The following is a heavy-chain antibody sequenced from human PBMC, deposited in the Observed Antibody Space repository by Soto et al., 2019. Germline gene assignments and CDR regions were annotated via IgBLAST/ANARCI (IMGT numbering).Heavy chain of an antibody. Sequence: GASVKVSCKVSGYTLTELSMHWVRQAPGKGLEWMGGFDPEDGETIYAQKFQDRVTMTEDTSTDTAYMELSSLRSEDTAVYYCATDASSSHHAFDIWGQGTMVTVSS. CDR1: GYTLTELS. D-gene: IGHD6-13*01. CDR2: FDPEDGET. CDR3: ATDASSSHHAFDI. V-gene: IGHV1-24*01. J-gene: IGHJ3*02.